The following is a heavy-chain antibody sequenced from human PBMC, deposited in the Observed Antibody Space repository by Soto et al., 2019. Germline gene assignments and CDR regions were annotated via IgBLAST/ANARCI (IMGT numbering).Heavy chain of an antibody. J-gene: IGHJ4*02. CDR1: GYTFTSYA. Sequence: QVQLVQSGAEVKKPGASVKVSCKASGYTFTSYAMHWVRQAPGQRHEWMGWINAGNGNTKYSQKFQGRVTITRDTSASTAYMELSSLRSEDTAVYYCARDPQKTYYYDSSGNDFDYWGQGTLVTVSS. CDR3: ARDPQKTYYYDSSGNDFDY. V-gene: IGHV1-3*01. CDR2: INAGNGNT. D-gene: IGHD3-22*01.